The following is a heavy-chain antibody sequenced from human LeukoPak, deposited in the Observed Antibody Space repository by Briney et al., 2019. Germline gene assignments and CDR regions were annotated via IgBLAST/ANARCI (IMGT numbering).Heavy chain of an antibody. Sequence: ASVKVSCKAPGYTFTGYYMHWLRQAPGQGLEWMGRINPNSGGTNYAQKFQGRVTMTRDTSISTAYMELSRLRSDDTAVYYCARAYDSSGYYYAYWGQGTLVTVSS. CDR2: INPNSGGT. D-gene: IGHD3-22*01. CDR3: ARAYDSSGYYYAY. V-gene: IGHV1-2*06. CDR1: GYTFTGYY. J-gene: IGHJ4*02.